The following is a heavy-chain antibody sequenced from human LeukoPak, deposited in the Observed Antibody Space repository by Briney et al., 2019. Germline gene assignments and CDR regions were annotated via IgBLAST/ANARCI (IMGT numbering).Heavy chain of an antibody. V-gene: IGHV4-4*07. Sequence: SETLSLTCTVSGRSISSYYWSWIRQPAGKGLEWIGRIYTSGSTNYNPSLKSRVTMSVDTSKNQFSLKLSSLTAADTAVYYCAGDTDSSGYYYPFAYWGQGTLVTVSS. CDR1: GRSISSYY. CDR2: IYTSGST. D-gene: IGHD3-22*01. CDR3: AGDTDSSGYYYPFAY. J-gene: IGHJ4*02.